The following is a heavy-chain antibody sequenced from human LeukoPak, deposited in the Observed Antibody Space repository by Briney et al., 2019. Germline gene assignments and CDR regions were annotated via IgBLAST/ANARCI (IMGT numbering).Heavy chain of an antibody. D-gene: IGHD2-2*01. J-gene: IGHJ4*02. CDR2: ISWNSGII. Sequence: PGGSLRLSCTAPGFSFDEHAMHWVRQAPGKGLEWVSGISWNSGIIGYAGSVRGRFTISRDNAKNSLYLQMNSLRAEDMAVYYCAKDLCSTSCALGDWGQGTLVTVSS. CDR1: GFSFDEHA. V-gene: IGHV3-9*03. CDR3: AKDLCSTSCALGD.